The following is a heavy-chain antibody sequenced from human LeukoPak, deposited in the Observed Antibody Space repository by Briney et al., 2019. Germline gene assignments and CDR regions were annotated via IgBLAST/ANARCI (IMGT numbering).Heavy chain of an antibody. D-gene: IGHD6-6*01. V-gene: IGHV1-2*02. Sequence: ASVKVSCKASGYTFTGYYMHWVRQAPGQGLEWMGWINPNSGGTNYAQKFQGRVTMTRDTSISTAYMELSRLRSDDTAVYYCASMYSSSGFGWFDPWGQGTLVTVSS. CDR1: GYTFTGYY. CDR3: ASMYSSSGFGWFDP. CDR2: INPNSGGT. J-gene: IGHJ5*02.